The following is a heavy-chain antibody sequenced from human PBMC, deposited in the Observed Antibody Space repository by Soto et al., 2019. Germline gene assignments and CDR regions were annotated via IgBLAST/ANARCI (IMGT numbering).Heavy chain of an antibody. CDR1: GDTFTDYY. CDR2: VNPSGGHT. J-gene: IGHJ4*02. D-gene: IGHD2-21*02. Sequence: QVRLMQSGAEVKKPGASVKVSCKASGDTFTDYYIHWVRQAPGQGLEWMGTVNPSGGHTTYAQHFLGRVTMPRDTSTSTLYMELTSLTSDDTAIYYCARGGHVVVVTAALDYWGQGTLVTVSS. CDR3: ARGGHVVVVTAALDY. V-gene: IGHV1-46*01.